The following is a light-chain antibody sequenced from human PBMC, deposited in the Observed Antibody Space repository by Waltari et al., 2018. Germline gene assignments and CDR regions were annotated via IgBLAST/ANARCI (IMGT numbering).Light chain of an antibody. CDR1: QSLLHSNGYNY. Sequence: DIVMTQSPLSLPVTPGEPASISCRSSQSLLHSNGYNYLDWYLQKPGQSPQLLIYLGYNRASGFPDRFSGSGSGTGFTLKISRVEAEDVGVYYCMQALQTPPTFGQGTRLEIK. J-gene: IGKJ5*01. CDR2: LGY. V-gene: IGKV2-28*01. CDR3: MQALQTPPT.